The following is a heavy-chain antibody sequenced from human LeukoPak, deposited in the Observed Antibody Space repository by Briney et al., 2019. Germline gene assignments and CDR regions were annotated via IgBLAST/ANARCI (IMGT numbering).Heavy chain of an antibody. CDR3: ATLNYGGKSNDAFDI. CDR1: GGSISSSSYY. CDR2: FYYSGST. Sequence: SETLSLTCTVSGGSISSSSYYWGWIRQPPGKGLEWIGSFYYSGSTNYNPSLKSRVTISADTSKNHFSLKVSAVTAADTAVYYCATLNYGGKSNDAFDIWGQGTMVTVSS. V-gene: IGHV4-39*07. J-gene: IGHJ3*02. D-gene: IGHD4-23*01.